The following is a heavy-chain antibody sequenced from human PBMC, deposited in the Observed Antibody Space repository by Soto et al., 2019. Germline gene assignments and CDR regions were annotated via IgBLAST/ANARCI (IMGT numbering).Heavy chain of an antibody. D-gene: IGHD6-19*01. CDR2: INSGGSA. CDR3: ADMRGQWRPRD. V-gene: IGHV4-39*01. J-gene: IGHJ4*02. CDR1: GGSIRSSDYY. Sequence: SETLSLTCTVSGGSIRSSDYYWGWIRQPPGEGLEWIGNINSGGSAYYYPSLRNRVTISVDTSKNQFSLRLSSVTAADTAVYYCADMRGQWRPRDWGQGILVTVSS.